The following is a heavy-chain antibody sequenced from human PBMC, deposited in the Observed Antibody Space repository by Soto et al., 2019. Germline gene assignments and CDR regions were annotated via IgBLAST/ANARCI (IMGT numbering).Heavy chain of an antibody. Sequence: QLQLQESGSGLIRPSQTLSLTCAVSGGSISGGGYSWNWLRQPPGKALEWIGYVYHRETTSYNPSLNSRVTISVDRSKNQFSLRVSSVTAADTAVYYCAGDLRSTTPFGFDVWGQGIKVTVSS. D-gene: IGHD4-4*01. CDR3: AGDLRSTTPFGFDV. CDR2: VYHRETT. J-gene: IGHJ6*02. V-gene: IGHV4-30-2*01. CDR1: GGSISGGGYS.